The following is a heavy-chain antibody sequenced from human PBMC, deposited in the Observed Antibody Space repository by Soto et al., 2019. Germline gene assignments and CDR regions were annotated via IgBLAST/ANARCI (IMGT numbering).Heavy chain of an antibody. CDR1: GYTFTSYG. J-gene: IGHJ3*02. D-gene: IGHD6-19*01. Sequence: ASVKVSCKASGYTFTSYGISLVRQAPGQRLEWMGWISAYNGNTNYAQKLQGRVTMTTDTSTSTAYMELRSLRSDDTAVYYCARGASSEQWLWRAFDIWGQGTMVTVSS. CDR3: ARGASSEQWLWRAFDI. V-gene: IGHV1-18*01. CDR2: ISAYNGNT.